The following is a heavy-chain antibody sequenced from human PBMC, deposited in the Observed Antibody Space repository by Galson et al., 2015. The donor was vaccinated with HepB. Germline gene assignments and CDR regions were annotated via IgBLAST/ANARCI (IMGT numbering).Heavy chain of an antibody. V-gene: IGHV1-3*01. Sequence: SVKVSCKASGYTFTSYAMHWVRQAPGQRLEWMGWINAGNGNAKYSQKFQGRVTITRDTFASTAYMGLSSLRSEDTAVYYCARKIIAAAGKNYYGMDVWGQGTRVTVSS. J-gene: IGHJ6*02. CDR3: ARKIIAAAGKNYYGMDV. CDR2: INAGNGNA. CDR1: GYTFTSYA. D-gene: IGHD6-13*01.